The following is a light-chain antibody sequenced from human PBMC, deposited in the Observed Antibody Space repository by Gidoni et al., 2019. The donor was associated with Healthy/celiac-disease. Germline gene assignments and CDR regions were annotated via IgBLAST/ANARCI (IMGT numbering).Light chain of an antibody. Sequence: SYVLTQPPSVSVAPGKTARITLGGNTIGSKRVHWYQQKPGQAPVLVIYYDSDRPSGIPERFSGSNSGNTATLTISRVEAGDEADYYCQVWDSSSDHVVFGGGTKLTVL. CDR1: TIGSKR. CDR3: QVWDSSSDHVV. J-gene: IGLJ2*01. CDR2: YDS. V-gene: IGLV3-21*04.